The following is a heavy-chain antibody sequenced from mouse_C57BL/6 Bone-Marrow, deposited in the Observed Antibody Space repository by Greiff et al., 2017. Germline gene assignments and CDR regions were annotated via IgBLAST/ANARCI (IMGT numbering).Heavy chain of an antibody. J-gene: IGHJ2*01. D-gene: IGHD1-1*01. V-gene: IGHV14-4*01. CDR1: GFNIKDDY. CDR3: TTYYYGSNSADY. Sequence: EVKLVESGAELVRPGASVKLSCTASGFNIKDDYMHWVKQRPEQGLEWIGWIDPENGDTEYASKFQGQATIAADTSSNTAYLQLSSLTSEDTAVYYCTTYYYGSNSADYWGQGTTLTVSS. CDR2: IDPENGDT.